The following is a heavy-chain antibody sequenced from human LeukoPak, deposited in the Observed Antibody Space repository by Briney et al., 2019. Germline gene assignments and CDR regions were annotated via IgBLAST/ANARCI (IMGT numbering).Heavy chain of an antibody. Sequence: GGSLRLSCAASGFTSSDYYMSWIRQAPGKGLEWVSYISSSGSTIYYADSVKGRFTISRDNAKNSLHLQMNSLRAEDTAVYYCARGPGIVVVVAGPGAFDIWGQGTMVTVSS. D-gene: IGHD2-15*01. CDR2: ISSSGSTI. J-gene: IGHJ3*02. CDR3: ARGPGIVVVVAGPGAFDI. V-gene: IGHV3-11*04. CDR1: GFTSSDYY.